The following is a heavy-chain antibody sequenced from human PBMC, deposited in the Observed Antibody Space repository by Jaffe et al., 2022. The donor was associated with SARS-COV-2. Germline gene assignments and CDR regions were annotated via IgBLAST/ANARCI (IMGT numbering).Heavy chain of an antibody. V-gene: IGHV1-69*02. J-gene: IGHJ2*01. Sequence: QVQLVQSGAEVKKPGSSVKVSCKASGGTFSSYTISWVRQAPGQGLEWMGRIIPILGIANYAQKFQGRVTITADKSTSTAYMELSSLRSEDTAVYYCARVIGTMVRGVPLGPFDLWGRGTLVTVSS. D-gene: IGHD3-10*01. CDR3: ARVIGTMVRGVPLGPFDL. CDR2: IIPILGIA. CDR1: GGTFSSYT.